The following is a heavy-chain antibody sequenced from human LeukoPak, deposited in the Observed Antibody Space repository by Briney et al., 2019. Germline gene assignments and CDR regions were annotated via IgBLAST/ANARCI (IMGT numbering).Heavy chain of an antibody. V-gene: IGHV3-23*01. CDR3: AKAVYDSSGSFDF. CDR2: ISGSGDSP. D-gene: IGHD3-22*01. CDR1: GLRCSTYA. J-gene: IGHJ4*02. Sequence: GGSRRLAWAAAGLRCSTYAMTWVRRAPGKGLEWVSGISGSGDSPYYADSVKGRFTISRDTSKNTLYLQMNSLRAEDTAVYYCAKAVYDSSGSFDFWGQGTLVTVSS.